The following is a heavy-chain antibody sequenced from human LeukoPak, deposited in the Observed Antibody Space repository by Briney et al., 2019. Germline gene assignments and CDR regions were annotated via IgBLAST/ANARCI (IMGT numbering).Heavy chain of an antibody. J-gene: IGHJ4*02. CDR1: GFTFSSYV. Sequence: GGSLRLSCAASGFTFSSYVMSWVRQAPGKGLEWVSVISGGGESTYYADSVKGRFTFSRDNSKNTVYLQMDSLRVEDTAVYYCARRGGNYLFFDYWGQGTLVTVSS. CDR3: ARRGGNYLFFDY. V-gene: IGHV3-23*01. CDR2: ISGGGEST. D-gene: IGHD3-16*02.